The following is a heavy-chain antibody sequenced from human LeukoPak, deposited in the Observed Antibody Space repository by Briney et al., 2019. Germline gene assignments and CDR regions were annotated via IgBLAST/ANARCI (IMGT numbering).Heavy chain of an antibody. J-gene: IGHJ6*03. Sequence: GGSLRLSCAASGFTFSSYWMSWVRQAPGKGLEWVANIKQDGSEKYYVDSVKGRFTISRDNVKNSVYLQMNSLRAEDTAVYYCAREMYYSRSDYYYMDVWGKGTTVTVSS. D-gene: IGHD3-10*01. CDR3: AREMYYSRSDYYYMDV. V-gene: IGHV3-7*01. CDR2: IKQDGSEK. CDR1: GFTFSSYW.